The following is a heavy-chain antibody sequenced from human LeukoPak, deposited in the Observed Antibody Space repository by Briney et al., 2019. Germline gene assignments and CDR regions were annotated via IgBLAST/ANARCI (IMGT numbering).Heavy chain of an antibody. CDR2: IRYDGSNK. CDR3: ARGRAAADQNDAFDI. D-gene: IGHD6-13*01. CDR1: GFTFSSYG. V-gene: IGHV3-30*02. J-gene: IGHJ3*02. Sequence: GGSLRLSCAASGFTFSSYGMHWVRQAPGKGLEWVAFIRYDGSNKYYADSVKGRFTISRDNAKNSLYLQMNSLRAEDTAVYYCARGRAAADQNDAFDIWGQGTMVTVSS.